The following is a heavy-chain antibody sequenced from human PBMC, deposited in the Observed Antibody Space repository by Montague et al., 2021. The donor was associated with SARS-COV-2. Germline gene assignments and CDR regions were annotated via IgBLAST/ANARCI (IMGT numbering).Heavy chain of an antibody. J-gene: IGHJ5*02. CDR2: IDPSDSYT. CDR3: ARHSARGVITNWFDP. V-gene: IGHV5-10-1*01. CDR1: GYSFTSYW. D-gene: IGHD3-10*01. Sequence: QSGSEVKKPGESLRISCKGSGYSFTSYWISWVRQMPGKGLEWMGXIDPSDSYTNYSPSFQGHVTISADKSISTAYLQWSSLKASDTAMYYCARHSARGVITNWFDPWGQGTLVTVSS.